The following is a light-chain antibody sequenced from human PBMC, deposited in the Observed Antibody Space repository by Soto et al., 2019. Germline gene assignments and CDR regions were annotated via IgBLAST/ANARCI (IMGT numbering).Light chain of an antibody. CDR1: QSIYTY. CDR3: QQSYSPPVT. J-gene: IGKJ4*01. Sequence: DIQMTQSPSSLSASVGDRVTITCRASQSIYTYLHWYRQRPGSAPNILVFAASALHSGVPSRFSGSRSGTNFTLTISNLQSEDFETYYCQQSYSPPVTFGGGTKVDIK. V-gene: IGKV1-39*01. CDR2: AAS.